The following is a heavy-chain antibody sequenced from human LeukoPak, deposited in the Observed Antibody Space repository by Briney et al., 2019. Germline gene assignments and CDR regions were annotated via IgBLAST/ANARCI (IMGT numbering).Heavy chain of an antibody. V-gene: IGHV1-8*01. CDR2: MNPNSGNT. CDR1: GYTVTSYD. CDR3: ASEMIAFRGITGYFDY. Sequence: GASVKVSCKASGYTVTSYDINWVRQATGQGLEWMGWMNPNSGNTGYAQKFQGRVTMTRNTSISTAYMELSSLRSEDTAVYYCASEMIAFRGITGYFDYWGQGTLVTVSS. J-gene: IGHJ4*02. D-gene: IGHD3-16*01.